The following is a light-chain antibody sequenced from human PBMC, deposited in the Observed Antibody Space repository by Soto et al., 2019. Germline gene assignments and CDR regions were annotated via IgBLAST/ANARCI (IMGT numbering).Light chain of an antibody. CDR2: DVS. J-gene: IGLJ2*01. V-gene: IGLV2-14*03. CDR3: TSYTSTTTPV. CDR1: NSDVGGYNY. Sequence: QSVLTQPASVSGSPEQSITISCTGINSDVGGYNYVSWYQHHPGKAPKLMIYDVSNRPSGVSNRFSGSESGNTASLTISGLQAEDEADYYCTSYTSTTTPVFGRGTKVTVL.